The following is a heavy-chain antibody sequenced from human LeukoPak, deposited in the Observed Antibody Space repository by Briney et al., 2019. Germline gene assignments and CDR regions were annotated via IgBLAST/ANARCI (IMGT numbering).Heavy chain of an antibody. Sequence: GGSLRLSCAASGFRFSNYALTWVRQVPGKGLEWVSTISGGGGNTYYADSVKGRFTISRDNSKNTLFLQMNSLRAEDTAMFYCAHLTRGYSNSDYGSWGQGTLVTVSS. CDR3: AHLTRGYSNSDYGS. D-gene: IGHD5-12*01. CDR1: GFRFSNYA. V-gene: IGHV3-23*01. J-gene: IGHJ5*02. CDR2: ISGGGGNT.